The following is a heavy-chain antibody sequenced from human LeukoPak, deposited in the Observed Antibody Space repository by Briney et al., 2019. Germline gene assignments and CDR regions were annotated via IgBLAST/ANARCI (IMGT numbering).Heavy chain of an antibody. CDR2: MNPNSGNT. J-gene: IGHJ4*02. Sequence: ASVKVSCKASGYTFTNYDINWVRQATGQGLEWMGWMNPNSGNTGYAQKFRGRVTMTRNTSISTAYMELSSLRSEDTAVYYCARGYTTKQRYDFWSGYYTGRIGDLDYWGQGTLVTVSS. CDR1: GYTFTNYD. V-gene: IGHV1-8*01. CDR3: ARGYTTKQRYDFWSGYYTGRIGDLDY. D-gene: IGHD3-3*01.